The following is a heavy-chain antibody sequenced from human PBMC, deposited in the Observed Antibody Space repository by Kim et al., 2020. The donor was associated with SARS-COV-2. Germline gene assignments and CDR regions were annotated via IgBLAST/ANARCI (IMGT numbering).Heavy chain of an antibody. J-gene: IGHJ6*04. Sequence: ASVKVSCKASGYSFTSYDINWVRQAPGQGLEWMGWMNPNSGNTGSAQRFQGRVTMTRNTSISTAYMELSSLRSEDTAVYYCARRYYDFWSGYYTDVWGKGTTVTVSP. V-gene: IGHV1-8*01. CDR2: MNPNSGNT. D-gene: IGHD3-3*01. CDR1: GYSFTSYD. CDR3: ARRYYDFWSGYYTDV.